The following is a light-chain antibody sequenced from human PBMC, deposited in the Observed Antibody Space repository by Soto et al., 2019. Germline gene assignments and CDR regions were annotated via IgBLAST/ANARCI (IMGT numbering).Light chain of an antibody. CDR1: QGISSA. J-gene: IGKJ1*01. V-gene: IGKV1-39*01. Sequence: DIQMTQSPSSLSASVGDRVTITCRASQGISSALAWYQQKPGKAPKLLIYDASSLESGVPSRFSGSGSGTDFTLTISSLQPEDFATYYCQQSYSTPPWTFGQGTKVDIK. CDR2: DAS. CDR3: QQSYSTPPWT.